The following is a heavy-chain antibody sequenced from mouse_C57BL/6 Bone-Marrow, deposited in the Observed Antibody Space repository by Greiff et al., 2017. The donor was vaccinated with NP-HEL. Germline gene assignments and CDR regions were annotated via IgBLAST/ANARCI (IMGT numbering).Heavy chain of an antibody. CDR1: GYTFTSYW. V-gene: IGHV1-61*01. CDR3: ARQAWGGYYAMDY. J-gene: IGHJ4*01. CDR2: IYPSDSET. Sequence: QVQLQQPGAELVRPGSSVKLSCKASGYTFTSYWMDWVKQRPGQGLDWIGNIYPSDSETHYNQKFKDKATLTVDKSSSTAYMQLSSLTSEDSAVYYCARQAWGGYYAMDYWGQGTSVTVSS.